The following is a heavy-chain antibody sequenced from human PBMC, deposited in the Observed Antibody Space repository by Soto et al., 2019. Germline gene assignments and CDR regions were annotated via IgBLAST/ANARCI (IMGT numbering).Heavy chain of an antibody. J-gene: IGHJ4*02. CDR2: ISSSSNYI. CDR1: GFTFSSYT. D-gene: IGHD2-15*01. CDR3: ARLVVAASPFDD. Sequence: SGGSLRLSCAASGFTFSSYTMNWVRQAPGKGLEWVSSISSSSNYIYYADSVKGRFTISRDNAKNSLYLQINSLRAEDSAVYYCARLVVAASPFDDWGQGTLVTVSS. V-gene: IGHV3-21*01.